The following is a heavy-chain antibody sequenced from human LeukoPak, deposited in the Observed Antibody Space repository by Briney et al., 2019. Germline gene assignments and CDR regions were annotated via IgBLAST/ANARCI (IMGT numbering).Heavy chain of an antibody. CDR2: INSDGSIT. CDR1: GFTFSIYC. V-gene: IGHV3-74*03. CDR3: VKVAKYYYGSETYFFFEQ. D-gene: IGHD3-10*01. J-gene: IGHJ4*02. Sequence: AGGSLRLSCAASGFTFSIYCMHCVPQTPAKGLVCVSRINSDGSITTYADSVKGRFTISRDNAKNTLYVQMNSLRVEDTAIYYCVKVAKYYYGSETYFFFEQWGQGNPVTASS.